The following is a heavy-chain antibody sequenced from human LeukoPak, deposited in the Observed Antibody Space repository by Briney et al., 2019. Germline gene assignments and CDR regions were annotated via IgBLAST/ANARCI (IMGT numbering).Heavy chain of an antibody. Sequence: SETLSLTCTVSGGSISSSSYYWGWIRQPPGKGLDWIGSIYYNGSTYYNPSLKSRVTISVDTSKNQFSLKLSSVTAADTAVYYCASAQDYYGSGSFDDDAFDIWGQGTMVTVSS. CDR1: GGSISSSSYY. CDR2: IYYNGST. J-gene: IGHJ3*02. V-gene: IGHV4-39*01. D-gene: IGHD3-10*01. CDR3: ASAQDYYGSGSFDDDAFDI.